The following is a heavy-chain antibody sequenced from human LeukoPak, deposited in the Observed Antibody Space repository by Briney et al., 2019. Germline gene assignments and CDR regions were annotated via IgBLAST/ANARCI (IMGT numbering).Heavy chain of an antibody. V-gene: IGHV3-53*01. D-gene: IGHD3-3*01. CDR2: IYRTGRT. CDR1: DFNVSIHY. Sequence: PGGSLRLSCAASDFNVSIHYISWVRQAPGKGLEWVSVIYRTGRTYYADFVKGRFTISRDNSKNTVYLQLSTLSAEDTAVYYCAKDGLGFWSLMDYWGQGTLVTVSS. J-gene: IGHJ4*02. CDR3: AKDGLGFWSLMDY.